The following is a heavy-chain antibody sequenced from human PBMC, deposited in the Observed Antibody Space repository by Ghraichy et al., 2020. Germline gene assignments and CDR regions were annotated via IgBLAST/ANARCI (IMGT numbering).Heavy chain of an antibody. J-gene: IGHJ3*01. V-gene: IGHV3-23*01. D-gene: IGHD6-13*01. CDR2: SGSGGYT. CDR3: AIKGIASAGDAFDV. CDR1: GFTISSYA. Sequence: GGSLRLSCAASGFTISSYAMSWVRQAPGKGLEWVSASGSGGYTYYADSVKGRFTISRDNSKNTLFLQMNSLRADDTAVYYCAIKGIASAGDAFDVWGQGTMVTVSS.